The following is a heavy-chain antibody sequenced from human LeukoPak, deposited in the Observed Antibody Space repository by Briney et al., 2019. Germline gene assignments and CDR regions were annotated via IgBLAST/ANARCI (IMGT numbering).Heavy chain of an antibody. CDR2: ISARDGRT. Sequence: GGSLRLSCAASGFTFSDHAMNWVRQAPGKGLEWVSVISARDGRTYYADSVKGRFTISRDNSRSTLYLQMNSLRPEDTAIYYCAREGYYGSGSPPSLYFDYWGQGTLVTVSS. CDR3: AREGYYGSGSPPSLYFDY. D-gene: IGHD3-10*01. J-gene: IGHJ4*02. V-gene: IGHV3-23*01. CDR1: GFTFSDHA.